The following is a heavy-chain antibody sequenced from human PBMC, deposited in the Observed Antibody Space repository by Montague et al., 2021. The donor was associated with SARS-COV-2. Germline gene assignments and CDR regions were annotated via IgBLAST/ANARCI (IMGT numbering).Heavy chain of an antibody. J-gene: IGHJ4*02. CDR1: GFTFSDFY. CDR2: ITDTNNNI. D-gene: IGHD3-10*01. V-gene: IGHV3-11*03. Sequence: SLRLSCAGSGFTFSDFYINWVRQAPGKGLEWLSFITDTNNNIRYSDSVKGRFTVSRDNAHNSVYLHLDSLTAEDTAVYYCARSLFYGSGGYFDFWGQGTLVTVSS. CDR3: ARSLFYGSGGYFDF.